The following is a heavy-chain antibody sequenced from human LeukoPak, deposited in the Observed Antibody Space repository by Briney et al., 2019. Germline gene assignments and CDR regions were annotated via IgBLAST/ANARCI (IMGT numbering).Heavy chain of an antibody. Sequence: PGGSLRLSCAASGFTFSSYAMSWVRQAPGKGLEWVSIISDSGDITYYADSVKGRFTISRDNSKNTLYLQMNSLRAEDTAVYYCAKVGAAGRAVVLVDYWGQGTLVTVSS. CDR2: ISDSGDIT. D-gene: IGHD6-19*01. V-gene: IGHV3-23*01. CDR1: GFTFSSYA. CDR3: AKVGAAGRAVVLVDY. J-gene: IGHJ4*02.